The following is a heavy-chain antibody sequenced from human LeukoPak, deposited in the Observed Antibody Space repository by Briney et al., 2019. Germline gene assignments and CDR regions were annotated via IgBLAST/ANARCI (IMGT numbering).Heavy chain of an antibody. D-gene: IGHD1-26*01. CDR1: GYSISSGYY. J-gene: IGHJ4*02. CDR2: IYHSGST. CDR3: AGIIVGATSYDY. V-gene: IGHV4-38-2*02. Sequence: PSETLSLTCTVSGYSISSGYYWGWIRQPPGKGLEWIGSIYHSGSTYYNPSLKSRVTISLDTSKNQFSLKLSSVTAADTAVYYCAGIIVGATSYDYWSQGTLVTVSS.